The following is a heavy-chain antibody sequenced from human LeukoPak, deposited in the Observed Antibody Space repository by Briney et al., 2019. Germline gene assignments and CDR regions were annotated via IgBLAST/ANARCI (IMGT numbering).Heavy chain of an antibody. CDR3: AREIPSGSYAPDY. CDR2: INSCGSGM. J-gene: IGHJ4*02. Sequence: GGSLRLSCAPSGFTLDNYSMNWVRQAQERGLEWVSYINSCGSGMLYADSVKGRFTVSRDNAKNSIYLQMNNLRAEDTAVYYCAREIPSGSYAPDYWGQGTLVTVSS. CDR1: GFTLDNYS. D-gene: IGHD1-26*01. V-gene: IGHV3-21*05.